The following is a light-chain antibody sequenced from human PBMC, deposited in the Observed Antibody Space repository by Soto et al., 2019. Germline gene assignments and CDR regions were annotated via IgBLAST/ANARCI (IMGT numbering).Light chain of an antibody. CDR3: QQNNRYPWT. V-gene: IGKV1-5*03. CDR1: QNVGTR. J-gene: IGKJ1*01. CDR2: KAS. Sequence: DIQMTQSPSTLSASVGERVTINCRASQNVGTRLAWYQQKPGKAPNLLIYKASNLERGVPSRFSGSGSGTEFTLTISSLQPDDLATYYCQQNNRYPWTFGQGTKVDI.